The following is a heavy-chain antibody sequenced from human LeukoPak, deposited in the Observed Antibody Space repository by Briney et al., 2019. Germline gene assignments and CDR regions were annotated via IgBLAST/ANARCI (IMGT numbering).Heavy chain of an antibody. D-gene: IGHD1-26*01. CDR1: GGSTSSSNW. V-gene: IGHV4-4*02. CDR3: ARDDSGTYAALDY. J-gene: IGHJ4*02. Sequence: PSGTLSLTCVVSGGSTSSSNWWSWVRQPPGKGLEWIGEIYHSGSTNYNPSLKSRVTISVDKSKNHFSLNLSSVTAADTAVYYCARDDSGTYAALDYWGQGTLVTVSS. CDR2: IYHSGST.